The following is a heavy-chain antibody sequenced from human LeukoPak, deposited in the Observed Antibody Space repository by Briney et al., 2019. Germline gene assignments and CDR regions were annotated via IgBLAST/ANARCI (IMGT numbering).Heavy chain of an antibody. CDR3: ARDPPYCSSTSCYDRANWFDP. CDR2: INPNSGGT. Sequence: ASVKVSCKASGYAFTGYYMYWVRLAPGQGLEWMGWINPNSGGTNYAQKFQGRVTMTRDTSISTAYMELSRLRSDDTAVYYCARDPPYCSSTSCYDRANWFDPWGQGTPVTVSS. J-gene: IGHJ5*02. V-gene: IGHV1-2*02. CDR1: GYAFTGYY. D-gene: IGHD2-2*01.